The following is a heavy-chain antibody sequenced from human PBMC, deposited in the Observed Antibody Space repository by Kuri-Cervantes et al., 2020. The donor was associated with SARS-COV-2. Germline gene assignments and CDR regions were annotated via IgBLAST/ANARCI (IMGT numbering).Heavy chain of an antibody. D-gene: IGHD2-2*02. J-gene: IGHJ6*02. CDR3: ARDPYCSSTSCYTGYYYYGMDV. Sequence: GGSLRLSCSASGFSFSSYAMHWVRQPPGKGLEYVSAISSNGGSTYYADSVKGRFTISRDNSKSTLYLQMSSLRAEDTAVYYCARDPYCSSTSCYTGYYYYGMDVWGQGTTVTVSS. CDR2: ISSNGGST. CDR1: GFSFSSYA. V-gene: IGHV3-64D*08.